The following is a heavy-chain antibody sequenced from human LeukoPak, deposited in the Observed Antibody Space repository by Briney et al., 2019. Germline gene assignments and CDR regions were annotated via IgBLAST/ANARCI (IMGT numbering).Heavy chain of an antibody. V-gene: IGHV1-69*13. CDR3: ARDQPVEWSDAFDI. CDR2: IIPIFGTA. D-gene: IGHD3-3*01. CDR1: GGTFSSYA. J-gene: IGHJ3*02. Sequence: GASVKVSCKASGGTFSSYAISWVRQAPGQGLEWMGGIIPIFGTANYAQKFQGRVTITADESTSTAYMELSSLRSDDTAVYYCARDQPVEWSDAFDIWGQGTMVTVSS.